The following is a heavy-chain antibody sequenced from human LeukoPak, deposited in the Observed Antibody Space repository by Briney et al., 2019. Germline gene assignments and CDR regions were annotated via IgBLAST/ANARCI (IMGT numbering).Heavy chain of an antibody. V-gene: IGHV1-2*02. J-gene: IGHJ3*02. CDR2: INPNSGGT. CDR1: GYTFTSYG. CDR3: ARGRGYSYGYLDDAFDI. Sequence: ASVKVSCKASGYTFTSYGISWVRQAPGQGLEWMGWINPNSGGTNYVQKFQGGVTMTRDTSISTAYMELSRLRSDDTAVYYCARGRGYSYGYLDDAFDIWGQGTMVTVSS. D-gene: IGHD5-18*01.